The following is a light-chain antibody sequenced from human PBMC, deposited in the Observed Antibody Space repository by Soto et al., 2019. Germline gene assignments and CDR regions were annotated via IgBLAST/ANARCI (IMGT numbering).Light chain of an antibody. Sequence: IQMTQSPASLSVSLGDRVTITCRASQDIRTYLNWYQQNSGKPPKLLIYAASNLQSGVPSRFSGSGSETDFTLTISSLQPEDFETYYCQQSYNIPRTFGQGTKVDIK. J-gene: IGKJ1*01. V-gene: IGKV1-39*01. CDR3: QQSYNIPRT. CDR2: AAS. CDR1: QDIRTY.